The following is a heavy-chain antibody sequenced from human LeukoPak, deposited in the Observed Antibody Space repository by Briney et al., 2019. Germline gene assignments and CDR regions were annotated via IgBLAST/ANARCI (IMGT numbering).Heavy chain of an antibody. V-gene: IGHV3-7*01. J-gene: IGHJ4*02. D-gene: IGHD6-19*01. CDR2: IKQDGSEK. Sequence: GGSLRLSCAASGFTFSNYWMSWVRQAPGKGLEWVANIKQDGSEKYYVDSVRGRFTISRDNAKNSLYLQMNSLRAEDTAVYYCARDQDKYSRGWYCNYWGQGTLVPVSS. CDR1: GFTFSNYW. CDR3: ARDQDKYSRGWYCNY.